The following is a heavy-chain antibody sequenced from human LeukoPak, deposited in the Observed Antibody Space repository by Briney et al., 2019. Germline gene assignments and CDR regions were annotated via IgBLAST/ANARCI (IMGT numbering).Heavy chain of an antibody. CDR3: GRGPYYDFWNDY. J-gene: IGHJ4*02. D-gene: IGHD3-3*01. CDR2: IIPILGIA. V-gene: IGHV1-69*04. CDR1: GGTFSSYA. Sequence: ASVKVSCKASGGTFSSYAISWVRQAPGQGLEWMGRIIPILGIADYAQKFQGRVTITADKSTSTAYMELSSLRSEDTAVYYCGRGPYYDFWNDYWGQGTLVTVSS.